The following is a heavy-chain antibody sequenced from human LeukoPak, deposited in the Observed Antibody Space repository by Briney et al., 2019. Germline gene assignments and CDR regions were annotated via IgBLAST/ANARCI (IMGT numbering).Heavy chain of an antibody. V-gene: IGHV1-2*02. CDR1: GYTFTGYY. Sequence: ASVKVSCKASGYTFTGYYMHWVRQAPGQGLEWMGWINPNSGGTNYAQKFQGRVTMTRDTSISTAYMELSRLRSDDTAVYYCAREVVAVPAAGSNWFDPWGQGTLVTVSS. CDR3: AREVVAVPAAGSNWFDP. CDR2: INPNSGGT. J-gene: IGHJ5*02. D-gene: IGHD2-2*01.